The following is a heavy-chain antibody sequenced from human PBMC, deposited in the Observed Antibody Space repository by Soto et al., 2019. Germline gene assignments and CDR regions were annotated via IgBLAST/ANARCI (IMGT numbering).Heavy chain of an antibody. CDR2: ISSSSSYI. J-gene: IGHJ6*02. D-gene: IGHD3-3*01. CDR3: ARDRDDFWSGRGLGMDV. V-gene: IGHV3-21*01. CDR1: GFTFSSYS. Sequence: GGSLRLSCAASGFTFSSYSMNWVRQAPGKGLEWVSSISSSSSYIYYADSVKGRFTISRDNAKNSLYLQMNSLRAEDTAVYYCARDRDDFWSGRGLGMDVWGQGTTVT.